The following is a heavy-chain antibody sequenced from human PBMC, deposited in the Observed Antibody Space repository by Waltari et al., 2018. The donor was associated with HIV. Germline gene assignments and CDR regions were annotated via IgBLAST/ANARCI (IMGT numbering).Heavy chain of an antibody. V-gene: IGHV3-66*02. J-gene: IGHJ4*02. CDR2: IYSGGST. CDR3: ARVKGYDSSGYYPH. Sequence: EVQLVESGGGLVQPGGSLRISCAASGFTVSSNYMSWVRQSPGKGLEWVSVIYSGGSTYYADSVKGRFTISGDNSKNTLYLQMNSLRAEDTAVYYCARVKGYDSSGYYPHWGQGTLVTVSS. CDR1: GFTVSSNY. D-gene: IGHD3-22*01.